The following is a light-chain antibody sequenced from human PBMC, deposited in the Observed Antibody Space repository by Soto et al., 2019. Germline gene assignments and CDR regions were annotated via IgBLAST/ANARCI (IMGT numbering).Light chain of an antibody. CDR2: GTS. J-gene: IGKJ1*01. V-gene: IGKV3-20*01. CDR3: QQYGDSPWT. CDR1: QSVGSTY. Sequence: EIVLTQSPGTLSLSPKERATLSCRASQSVGSTYLAWYQQKPGQAPRLLIYGTSSRAIGIPDRFSGSGSGTDFTLTISRLEPEDFAVYYCQQYGDSPWTFGQGTKVDI.